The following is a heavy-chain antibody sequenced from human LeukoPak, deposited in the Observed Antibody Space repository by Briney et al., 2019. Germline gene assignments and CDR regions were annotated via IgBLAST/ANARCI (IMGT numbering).Heavy chain of an antibody. CDR3: ARVIRGVVPADVNWFDP. J-gene: IGHJ5*02. D-gene: IGHD2-2*01. CDR1: GGTFSSYA. V-gene: IGHV1-69*01. Sequence: SVKVSCKASGGTFSSYAISWVRQAPGQGLEWMGGIIPIFGTANYAQKFQGRVTITADGSTSTAYMELSSLRSEDTAVYYCARVIRGVVPADVNWFDPWGQGTLVTVSS. CDR2: IIPIFGTA.